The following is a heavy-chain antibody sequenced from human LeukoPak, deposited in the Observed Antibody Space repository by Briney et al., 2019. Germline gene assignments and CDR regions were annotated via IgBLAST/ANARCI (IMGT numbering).Heavy chain of an antibody. CDR3: ARQLYRSPDAFDI. V-gene: IGHV3-30-3*01. CDR1: GFTFSSYA. D-gene: IGHD2-2*02. CDR2: ISYDGSNK. J-gene: IGHJ3*02. Sequence: GGSLRPSCAASGFTFSSYAMHWVRQAPGKGLEWVAVISYDGSNKYYADSVKGRFTISRDNSKNTLYLQMNSLRAEDTAVYYCARQLYRSPDAFDIWGQGTMVTVSS.